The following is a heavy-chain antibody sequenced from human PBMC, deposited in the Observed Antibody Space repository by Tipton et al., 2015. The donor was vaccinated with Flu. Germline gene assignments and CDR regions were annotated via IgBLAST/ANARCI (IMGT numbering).Heavy chain of an antibody. CDR1: GFIYDRYW. J-gene: IGHJ5*02. CDR3: ARDQRPLLFGEFLGGSFDP. Sequence: SLRLSCAASGFIYDRYWMTWVRQAPGKGLEWVANIKQDGSEKYYVDSVKVRFPVSRDNAKNSVYLQMNSLRAEDTGIYSCARDQRPLLFGEFLGGSFDPWGPGTLVTVSS. V-gene: IGHV3-7*01. D-gene: IGHD3/OR15-3a*01. CDR2: IKQDGSEK.